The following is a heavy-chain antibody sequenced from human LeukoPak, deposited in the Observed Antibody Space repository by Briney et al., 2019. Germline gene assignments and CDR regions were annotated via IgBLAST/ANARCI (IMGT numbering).Heavy chain of an antibody. J-gene: IGHJ4*02. CDR2: MSGSGSST. D-gene: IGHD1-7*01. V-gene: IGHV3-23*01. Sequence: PGGSLRLSCAASGFTFNTYAMSWVRQAPGKGLEWVSSMSGSGSSTYYADSVKGRFTISRDNSKNTLYLRMNSLRAEDTAVYYCAGGNYYFSFWGQGTLVTVSS. CDR3: AGGNYYFSF. CDR1: GFTFNTYA.